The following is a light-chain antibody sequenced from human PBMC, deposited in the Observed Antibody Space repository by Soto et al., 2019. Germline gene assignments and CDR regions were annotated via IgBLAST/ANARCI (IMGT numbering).Light chain of an antibody. J-gene: IGKJ4*01. CDR2: DAS. CDR3: QQFDSLPLT. Sequence: DIQMTQSPSSLSASVGDRVTITCQASQDISNNLNWYQQKPGKAPKLLIYDASNLETGVPSRFSGSGSRTDFTFTISSLQPEDIATYSCQQFDSLPLTFGGGTKVEIK. CDR1: QDISNN. V-gene: IGKV1-33*01.